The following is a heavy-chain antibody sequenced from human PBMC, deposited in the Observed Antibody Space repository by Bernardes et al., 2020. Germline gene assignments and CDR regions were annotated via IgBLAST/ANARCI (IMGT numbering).Heavy chain of an antibody. CDR1: GFIFRNNW. CDR3: ARGPYSSSRNELDY. V-gene: IGHV3-7*01. Sequence: GGSLLLSCGASGFIFRNNWMSWVRQAPGKGLQWVAGIKEDGSEKQYVDSVKGRFTISRDNAKDSLSLQMNSLRVEDTAVYYCARGPYSSSRNELDYWGQGTLVTVSS. CDR2: IKEDGSEK. D-gene: IGHD6-13*01. J-gene: IGHJ4*02.